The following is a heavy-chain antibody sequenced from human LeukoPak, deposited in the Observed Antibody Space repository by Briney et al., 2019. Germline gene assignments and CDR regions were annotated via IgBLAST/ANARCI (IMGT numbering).Heavy chain of an antibody. J-gene: IGHJ4*02. CDR3: VSQQVVPH. CDR1: GFTFSNYW. D-gene: IGHD6-13*01. CDR2: IKQDRSQK. V-gene: IGHV3-7*01. Sequence: GGSLTLSCVASGFTFSNYWMSWVRQAQGKGLEWVANIKQDRSQKYYVDSVKARFTISRNNAKNSVYLQMNSLRVEDTAVYYCVSQQVVPHWGQGTRVTVSS.